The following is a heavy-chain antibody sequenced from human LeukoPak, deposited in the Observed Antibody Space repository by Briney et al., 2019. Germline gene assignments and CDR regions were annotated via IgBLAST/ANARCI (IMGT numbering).Heavy chain of an antibody. CDR1: RGTFSSYA. Sequence: ASVKVSCKASRGTFSSYAISWVRQAPGQGLEWMGGIILIFGTANYAQKFQGRVTITADESTSTAYMELSSLRSEDTAVYYCARDSTYYDILTGYYPYYFDYWGQGTLVTVSS. CDR3: ARDSTYYDILTGYYPYYFDY. V-gene: IGHV1-69*13. D-gene: IGHD3-9*01. CDR2: IILIFGTA. J-gene: IGHJ4*02.